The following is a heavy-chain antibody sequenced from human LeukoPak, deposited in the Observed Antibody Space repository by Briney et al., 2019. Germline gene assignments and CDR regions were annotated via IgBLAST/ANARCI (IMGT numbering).Heavy chain of an antibody. Sequence: GGSLRLSCAASGFTFSSYSTNWVRQAPGKGLEWVSYISSSSTIYYADSVKGRFTISRDNAKNSLYLQMNSLRAEDTAVYYCARESRGMATILYWGQGTLVTVSS. D-gene: IGHD5-24*01. CDR1: GFTFSSYS. CDR2: ISSSSTI. CDR3: ARESRGMATILY. J-gene: IGHJ4*02. V-gene: IGHV3-48*01.